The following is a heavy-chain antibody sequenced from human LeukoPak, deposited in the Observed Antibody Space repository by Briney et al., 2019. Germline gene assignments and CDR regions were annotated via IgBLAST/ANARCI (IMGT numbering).Heavy chain of an antibody. CDR2: IYPGDSDT. CDR3: ARQLYSSGWYGDNAFDI. Sequence: GESPKISCKGSGYSFTSYWIGWVRQMPGKGLEWMGIIYPGDSDTRYSPSFQGQVTISADKSISTAYLQWSSLRASDTAMYYCARQLYSSGWYGDNAFDIWGQGTMVTVSS. CDR1: GYSFTSYW. J-gene: IGHJ3*02. D-gene: IGHD6-19*01. V-gene: IGHV5-51*01.